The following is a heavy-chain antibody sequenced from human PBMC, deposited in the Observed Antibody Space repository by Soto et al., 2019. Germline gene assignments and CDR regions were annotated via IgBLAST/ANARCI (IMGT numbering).Heavy chain of an antibody. D-gene: IGHD2-15*01. CDR3: AREGSVVTVAFDI. J-gene: IGHJ3*02. CDR1: GGTFSSYT. Sequence: QVQLVQSGAEVKKPRSSVKVSCKASGGTFSSYTISWVRQAPGQGLEWMGRIIPILGIANYAQKFQGRVTITADKSTSTAYMELSSLRSEDTAVYYCAREGSVVTVAFDIWGQGTMVTVSS. V-gene: IGHV1-69*08. CDR2: IIPILGIA.